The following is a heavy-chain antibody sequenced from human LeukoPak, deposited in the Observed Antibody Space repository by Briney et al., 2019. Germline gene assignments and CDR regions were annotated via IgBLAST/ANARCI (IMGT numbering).Heavy chain of an antibody. Sequence: ASVKLSCKASGYTFTGYYMHWVRQAPGQGLEWMGWINPNSGGTNYAQKVQGWVTMTRDTSISTAYMELSRLRSDDTAVYYCARGRIAVAGYFDYWGQGILVSVSS. D-gene: IGHD6-19*01. CDR2: INPNSGGT. CDR3: ARGRIAVAGYFDY. V-gene: IGHV1-2*04. J-gene: IGHJ4*02. CDR1: GYTFTGYY.